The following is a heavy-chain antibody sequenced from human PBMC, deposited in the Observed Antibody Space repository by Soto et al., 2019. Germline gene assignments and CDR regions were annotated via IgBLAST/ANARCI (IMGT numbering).Heavy chain of an antibody. CDR1: GFTFRSFT. CDR2: ISSNSAYI. CDR3: TRDASRASSAGGGFDP. Sequence: LRLSCAASGFTFRSFTMNWVRQAPGKGLEWVSTISSNSAYIYYTDALRGRFTISRDNAKNSLHLQMNSLRAEDTAVYYCTRDASRASSAGGGFDPGGPGPLVTVSS. D-gene: IGHD6-13*01. J-gene: IGHJ5*02. V-gene: IGHV3-21*01.